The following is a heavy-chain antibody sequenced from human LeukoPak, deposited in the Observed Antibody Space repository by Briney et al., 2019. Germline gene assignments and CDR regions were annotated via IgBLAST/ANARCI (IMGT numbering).Heavy chain of an antibody. CDR3: TRVGYIDEGIDY. Sequence: GGSLRLSCAASGFTFSSYWMIWVRQAPGKGLEGVANIKQTGSEKYYVDSVKGRFTISRDNAKNSLYPQMNSLRAEDTAIYYCTRVGYIDEGIDYWGQGTLVTVSS. D-gene: IGHD5-24*01. CDR1: GFTFSSYW. V-gene: IGHV3-7*04. J-gene: IGHJ4*02. CDR2: IKQTGSEK.